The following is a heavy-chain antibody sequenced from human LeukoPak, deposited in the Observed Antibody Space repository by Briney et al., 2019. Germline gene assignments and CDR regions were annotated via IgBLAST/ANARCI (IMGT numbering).Heavy chain of an antibody. Sequence: GGSLRLSCAASGFTVSSNYMSWVRQAPGKGLEWVSVVYSGGSTYYADSVKGRFTISRDNSKNTLYLQMNSLRAEDTAVYYCVRGDYGDYTLFDYWGQGTLVTVSS. CDR3: VRGDYGDYTLFDY. V-gene: IGHV3-53*01. J-gene: IGHJ4*02. D-gene: IGHD4-17*01. CDR2: VYSGGST. CDR1: GFTVSSNY.